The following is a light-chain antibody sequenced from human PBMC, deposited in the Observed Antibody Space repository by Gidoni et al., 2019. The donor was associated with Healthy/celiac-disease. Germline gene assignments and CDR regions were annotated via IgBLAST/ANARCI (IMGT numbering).Light chain of an antibody. J-gene: IGKJ4*01. CDR3: QQYGSSPLT. CDR2: GAS. CDR1: QIVSSSY. Sequence: EIVLTPCPGTLSLSPGERATLSCRASQIVSSSYLAWYQQKPGQAPRLLIYGASSRATGIPARFSGSGSGTDFTLTISRLEPEDFAVYYCQQYGSSPLTFGGGTKVEIK. V-gene: IGKV3-20*01.